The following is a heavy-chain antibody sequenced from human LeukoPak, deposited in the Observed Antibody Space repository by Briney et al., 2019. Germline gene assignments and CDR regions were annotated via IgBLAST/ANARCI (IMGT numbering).Heavy chain of an antibody. Sequence: GGSLRLSCAASGFTFSDYYMSWIRQAPGKGLEWVSVISGSGGSTHFAESVKGRFTISRDNSKNTLYLQMNSLRAEDTAVYYCATETAGFDYWGQGTLVTVSS. V-gene: IGHV3-23*01. D-gene: IGHD5-18*01. CDR3: ATETAGFDY. J-gene: IGHJ4*02. CDR1: GFTFSDYY. CDR2: ISGSGGST.